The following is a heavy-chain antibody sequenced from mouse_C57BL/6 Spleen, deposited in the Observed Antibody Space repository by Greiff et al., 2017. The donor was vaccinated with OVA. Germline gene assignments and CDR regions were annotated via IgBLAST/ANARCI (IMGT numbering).Heavy chain of an antibody. CDR1: GFTFSSYT. J-gene: IGHJ2*01. D-gene: IGHD1-1*01. V-gene: IGHV5-9*01. Sequence: EVQLVESGGGLVKPGGSLKLSCAASGFTFSSYTMSWVRQTPEKRLEWVATISGGGGNTYYPDSVKGRFTISRDNAKNTLYLQMSRLRSEDTALYYCARLEYYGSTLFDYWGQGTTLTVSS. CDR3: ARLEYYGSTLFDY. CDR2: ISGGGGNT.